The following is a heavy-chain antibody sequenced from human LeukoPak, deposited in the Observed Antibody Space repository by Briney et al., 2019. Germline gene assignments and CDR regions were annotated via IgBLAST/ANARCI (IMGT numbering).Heavy chain of an antibody. Sequence: GGSLRLSCAASGFTFSSYAMSGVRQAPGKGLEWVSASSGSGGSTYYADPVKGRFTISRDNSKNTLYLQMNSLRAEDTAVYYCAKSSGTMVQGANWFDPWGQGTLVTVSS. CDR2: SSGSGGST. CDR3: AKSSGTMVQGANWFDP. V-gene: IGHV3-23*01. J-gene: IGHJ5*02. CDR1: GFTFSSYA. D-gene: IGHD3-10*01.